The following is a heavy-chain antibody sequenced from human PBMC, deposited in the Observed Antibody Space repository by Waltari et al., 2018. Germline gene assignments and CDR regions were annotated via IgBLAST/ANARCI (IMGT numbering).Heavy chain of an antibody. V-gene: IGHV4-39*07. CDR3: ARHGYYDSSGYLSYFDY. Sequence: QLQLQESGPGLVKPSETLSLTCTVSGGSISSSRYYWGWIRQPPGKGLEWIGSIYYSGSTYYNPSLKSRVTISVDTSKNQFSLKLSSVTAADTAVYYCARHGYYDSSGYLSYFDYWGQGTLVTVSS. D-gene: IGHD3-22*01. CDR1: GGSISSSRYY. CDR2: IYYSGST. J-gene: IGHJ4*02.